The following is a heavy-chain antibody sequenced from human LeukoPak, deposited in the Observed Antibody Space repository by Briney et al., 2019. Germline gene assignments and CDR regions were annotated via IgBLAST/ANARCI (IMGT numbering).Heavy chain of an antibody. CDR3: AREYDGDYGY. CDR1: GFTFDDYA. D-gene: IGHD4-17*01. V-gene: IGHV3-9*01. CDR2: ISWNSGSI. Sequence: GGSLRLSCAASGFTFDDYAMHWVRQAPGKGLEWVSGISWNSGSIGYADSVKGRFTISRDNAKNSLYLQMNSLRAEDTAVYYCAREYDGDYGYWGQGTLVTVSS. J-gene: IGHJ4*02.